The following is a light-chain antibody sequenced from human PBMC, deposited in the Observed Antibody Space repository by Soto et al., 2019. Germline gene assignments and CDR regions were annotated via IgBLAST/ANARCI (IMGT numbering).Light chain of an antibody. J-gene: IGKJ1*01. Sequence: DIQMTQSPSSLSASVGDRVTITCRASQSVSTYLSWFHQKPGEAPKLLIYAASSLQSGDPSRFSGSGSGTDFTLTISSLQPEDFATYYCQQSAISPRTFGQGTKVEIK. CDR2: AAS. CDR3: QQSAISPRT. CDR1: QSVSTY. V-gene: IGKV1-39*01.